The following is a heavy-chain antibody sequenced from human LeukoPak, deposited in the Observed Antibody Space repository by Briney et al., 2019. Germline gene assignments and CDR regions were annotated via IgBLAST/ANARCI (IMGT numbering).Heavy chain of an antibody. CDR1: GFTFGDYA. CDR2: ITSKAYGGTT. CDR3: TRIAVAGRGFDY. V-gene: IGHV3-49*04. Sequence: GGSLRLSCTASGFTFGDYAMSWVRQAPGKGLEWVGFITSKAYGGTTEYAASVKGRFTISRDDSKSIAYLQMNSLKTEDTAVYYCTRIAVAGRGFDYWGQGTLVTVSS. D-gene: IGHD6-19*01. J-gene: IGHJ4*02.